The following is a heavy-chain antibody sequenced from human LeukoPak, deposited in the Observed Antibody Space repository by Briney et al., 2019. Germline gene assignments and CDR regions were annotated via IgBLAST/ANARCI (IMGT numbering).Heavy chain of an antibody. CDR1: GFTFSSYS. Sequence: GGSLRLSCAASGFTFSSYSMNWVRQAPGKGLEWVSSITGSGDSTYYAESVKGRFTISRDNSKNTLYLQMNSLRAEDTAVYYCAIDYYYDSSGYHRLFDYWGQGTLVTVSS. V-gene: IGHV3-23*01. D-gene: IGHD3-22*01. J-gene: IGHJ4*02. CDR3: AIDYYYDSSGYHRLFDY. CDR2: ITGSGDST.